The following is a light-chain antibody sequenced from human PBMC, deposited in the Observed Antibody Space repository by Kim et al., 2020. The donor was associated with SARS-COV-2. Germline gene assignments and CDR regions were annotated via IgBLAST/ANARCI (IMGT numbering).Light chain of an antibody. CDR2: RDN. V-gene: IGLV3-1*01. J-gene: IGLJ3*02. CDR1: RLGDKY. CDR3: HVWDSGTGV. Sequence: SYELTQPPSVSVSPGQSASITCSGDRLGDKYVCWYQQKSGQSPLLLIYRDNKRPSGLPDRFSGSNSGDTATLTIRGTQVMDEAVYYCHVWDSGTGVFGGGTQLTVL.